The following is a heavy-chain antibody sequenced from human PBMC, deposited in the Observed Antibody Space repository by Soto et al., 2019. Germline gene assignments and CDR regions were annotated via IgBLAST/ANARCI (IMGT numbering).Heavy chain of an antibody. CDR2: IYPGDSDT. CDR1: GYSFTSYW. CDR3: ARAYYYGSGSLNYYGLDV. J-gene: IGHJ6*02. D-gene: IGHD3-10*01. V-gene: IGHV5-51*01. Sequence: PGESLKISCKGSGYSFTSYWIGWVRQMPGKGLEWMGVIYPGDSDTRYSPSFQGQVTISADKSISTAYLQWSSLKASDTAMYYCARAYYYGSGSLNYYGLDVGGQGTTVTVSS.